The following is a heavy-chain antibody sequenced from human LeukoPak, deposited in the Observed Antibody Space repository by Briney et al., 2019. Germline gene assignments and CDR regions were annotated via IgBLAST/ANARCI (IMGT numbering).Heavy chain of an antibody. CDR3: AKGHTYYYDSSGLYFDY. J-gene: IGHJ4*02. V-gene: IGHV3-48*04. Sequence: GGSLRLSCAASGFTFSSYSMNWVRQAPGKGLEWVSYISSSSSTIYYADSVKGRFTISRDNAKNSLYLQMNSLRAEDTAVYYCAKGHTYYYDSSGLYFDYWGQGTVVTVSS. D-gene: IGHD3-22*01. CDR2: ISSSSSTI. CDR1: GFTFSSYS.